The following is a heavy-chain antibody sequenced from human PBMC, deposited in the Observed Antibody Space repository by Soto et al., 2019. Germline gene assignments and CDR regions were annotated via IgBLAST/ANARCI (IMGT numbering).Heavy chain of an antibody. CDR2: VSYSGRT. J-gene: IGHJ4*02. CDR1: GASLNDFS. D-gene: IGHD3-3*01. CDR3: ARHFLGQARQRLFVDY. V-gene: IGHV4-59*08. Sequence: QVQLRESGPGLVRPSETLSLSCSVSGASLNDFSWSWIRQPPGRGLGWIGYVSYSGRTTYSPSLKSRVTISLDTSKNAFSLNLTSMTAADTAIYYCARHFLGQARQRLFVDYWGQGTLATVSS.